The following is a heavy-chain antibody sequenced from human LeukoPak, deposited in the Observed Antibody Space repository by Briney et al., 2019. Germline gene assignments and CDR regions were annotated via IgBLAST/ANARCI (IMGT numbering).Heavy chain of an antibody. CDR3: ARHGVGLRYFDWSN. V-gene: IGHV1-69*04. J-gene: IGHJ4*02. D-gene: IGHD3-9*01. CDR1: GGTFSSYA. Sequence: GASVKVSCKASGGTFSSYAISWVRQAPGQGLEWMGRIIPILGIANYAQKFQGRVTITAAKSTSTAYMELSSLRSEDTAVYYCARHGVGLRYFDWSNWGQGTLVTVSS. CDR2: IIPILGIA.